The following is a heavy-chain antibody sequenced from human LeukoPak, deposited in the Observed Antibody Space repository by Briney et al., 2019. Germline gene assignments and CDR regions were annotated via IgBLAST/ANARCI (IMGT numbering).Heavy chain of an antibody. Sequence: GGSLRLSXAXXXFTFSSYGMHWVRQAPGKGLEWVAVIWYDGSNKYYADSVKGRFTISRDNSKNTLYLQMNSLRAEDTAVYYCARDRGDGTAGFDYWGQGTLVTASS. D-gene: IGHD3-16*01. CDR3: ARDRGDGTAGFDY. CDR2: IWYDGSNK. J-gene: IGHJ4*02. CDR1: XFTFSSYG. V-gene: IGHV3-33*01.